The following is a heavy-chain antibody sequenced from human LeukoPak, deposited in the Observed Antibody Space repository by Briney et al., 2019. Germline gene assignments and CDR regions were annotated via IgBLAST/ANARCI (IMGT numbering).Heavy chain of an antibody. J-gene: IGHJ4*02. Sequence: GSLRLSCAASGFSFSSYGMSWVRQAPGKGLEWVSSISGHGGVTYYADSVKGRFTISRDNSKNTLYLQMNSLRAEDTAVYYCAKGSSPFDYWGQGTLVTVSS. CDR3: AKGSSPFDY. CDR2: ISGHGGVT. V-gene: IGHV3-23*01. CDR1: GFSFSSYG.